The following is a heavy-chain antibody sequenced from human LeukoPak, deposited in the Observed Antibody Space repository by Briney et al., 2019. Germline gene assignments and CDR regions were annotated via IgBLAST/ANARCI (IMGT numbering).Heavy chain of an antibody. CDR3: AGGLDSNGYYAP. CDR2: IDPSGDKT. CDR1: GYTFTSYY. D-gene: IGHD3-22*01. J-gene: IGHJ5*02. V-gene: IGHV1-46*01. Sequence: ASVKVSCKASGYTFTSYYMHWVRQAPGQGLEWMGIIDPSGDKTTYAQKFQGRVTMTRDTSTSTVYMELSSLRSEDTAVYYCAGGLDSNGYYAPWGQGTLVTVSS.